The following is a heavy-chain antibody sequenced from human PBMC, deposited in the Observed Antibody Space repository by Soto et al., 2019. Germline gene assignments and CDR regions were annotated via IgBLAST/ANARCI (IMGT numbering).Heavy chain of an antibody. CDR1: GGTFSSYA. D-gene: IGHD3-3*01. V-gene: IGHV1-69*06. CDR3: ARFKDFWSGYYDY. J-gene: IGHJ4*02. CDR2: IIPIFGTA. Sequence: SVKVSCKASGGTFSSYAISWVRQAPGQGLEWMGGIIPIFGTANYAQKFQGRVTITADKSTSTAYMELSSLRSEDTAVYYCARFKDFWSGYYDYWGQGALVTVSS.